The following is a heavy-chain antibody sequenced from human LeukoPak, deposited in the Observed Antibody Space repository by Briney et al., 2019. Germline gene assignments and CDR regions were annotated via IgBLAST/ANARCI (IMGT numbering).Heavy chain of an antibody. Sequence: ASVKVSCKASGYTFTGYYMHCGRQAPGQGVKWMGWFNPNSGGTNYAQKFQGRVTMTRDTSISTAYMERSRLRSDDTAVYYCARVRRCSGGSCYSGWFDPWGQGTLVTVSS. CDR1: GYTFTGYY. D-gene: IGHD2-15*01. CDR2: FNPNSGGT. V-gene: IGHV1-2*02. J-gene: IGHJ5*02. CDR3: ARVRRCSGGSCYSGWFDP.